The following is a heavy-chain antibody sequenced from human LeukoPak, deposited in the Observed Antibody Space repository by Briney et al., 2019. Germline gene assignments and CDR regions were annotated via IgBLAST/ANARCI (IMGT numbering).Heavy chain of an antibody. D-gene: IGHD6-19*01. CDR1: GFTFDIYA. V-gene: IGHV3-43*02. CDR3: SKDKGAVGDFDY. Sequence: GGSLRLSCAASGFTFDIYAMHWVRQGPGKGLEWVSLISGDGHSTYYADSVKGRFTVSRDSSKNSLYLQMNSLRTEDTAFYYCSKDKGAVGDFDYWGQGTLVTVSS. CDR2: ISGDGHST. J-gene: IGHJ4*02.